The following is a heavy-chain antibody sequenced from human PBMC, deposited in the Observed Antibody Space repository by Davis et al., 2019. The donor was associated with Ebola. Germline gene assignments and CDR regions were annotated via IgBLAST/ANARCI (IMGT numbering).Heavy chain of an antibody. J-gene: IGHJ6*02. V-gene: IGHV1-3*01. D-gene: IGHD2-15*01. CDR3: AIIVDPLVWELVDV. Sequence: AASVKVSCKTSGYTFSSYVIHWVRRAPGQGLEWMGWINADNGDTKYSQKLQGRVTITRDTSASTAYMELRSLRSQDTAVYYCAIIVDPLVWELVDVWGQGTTVIVSS. CDR1: GYTFSSYV. CDR2: INADNGDT.